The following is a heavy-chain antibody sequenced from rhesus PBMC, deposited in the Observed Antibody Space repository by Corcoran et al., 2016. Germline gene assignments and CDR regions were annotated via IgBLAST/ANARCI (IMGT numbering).Heavy chain of an antibody. CDR3: TRYRGSWNFDY. D-gene: IGHD6-25*01. V-gene: IGHV3-183*02. Sequence: EVQLVESGGGLVQPGESLRLSCAASGFTFGDYGMHWVRQAPGKGLDWVSSITNTCATVYYADSVNGRFTVSRDNAKNSLSLQMSSLRAEDTAVYYCTRYRGSWNFDYCGQGVLVTVSS. J-gene: IGHJ4*01. CDR1: GFTFGDYG. CDR2: ITNTCATV.